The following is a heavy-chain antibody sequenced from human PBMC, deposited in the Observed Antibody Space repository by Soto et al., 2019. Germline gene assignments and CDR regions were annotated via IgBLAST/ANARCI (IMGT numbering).Heavy chain of an antibody. CDR3: AKEEGAAAGLLGIGYFDY. CDR1: GFTFSDYA. V-gene: IGHV3-23*01. J-gene: IGHJ4*02. CDR2: ISGSGGST. D-gene: IGHD6-13*01. Sequence: EVQLLESGGGLVQPGGSLRLSCAASGFTFSDYAMSWVRQAPGKGLEWVSAISGSGGSTYYADSVKGRFTISRVNSKNPXXLQMNSLRAEDTAVYCCAKEEGAAAGLLGIGYFDYWGQGTLVTVSS.